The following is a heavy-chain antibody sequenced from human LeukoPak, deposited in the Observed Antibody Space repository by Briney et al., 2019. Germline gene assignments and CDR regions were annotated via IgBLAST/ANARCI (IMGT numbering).Heavy chain of an antibody. Sequence: GGSLRLSCAASGFTFSIYGMGWVRQAPGKGLEWVSYISSGGTGKYYADSVKGRFTISRDNAKNSLYLQMNSLRAEDTAIYYCARVINFYYYMDVWGKGTTVTISS. CDR2: ISSGGTGK. D-gene: IGHD2/OR15-2a*01. CDR1: GFTFSIYG. CDR3: ARVINFYYYMDV. J-gene: IGHJ6*03. V-gene: IGHV3-48*03.